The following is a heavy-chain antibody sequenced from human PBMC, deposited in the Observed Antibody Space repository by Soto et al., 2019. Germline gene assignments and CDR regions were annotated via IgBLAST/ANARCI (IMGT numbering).Heavy chain of an antibody. V-gene: IGHV3-23*01. CDR1: GFTFSSYA. J-gene: IGHJ4*02. CDR3: AQGRRYTNAGHNY. Sequence: EVPLLESGGGLVQPGGSLRLSCAASGFTFSSYAMSWVLQAPGQGLECVSAISASVSITYYSYAVKCGFTISRDKSKNTLSLQMNSLRVEDTAVYYCAQGRRYTNAGHNYLGQGTRVTFSS. D-gene: IGHD1-20*01. CDR2: ISASVSIT.